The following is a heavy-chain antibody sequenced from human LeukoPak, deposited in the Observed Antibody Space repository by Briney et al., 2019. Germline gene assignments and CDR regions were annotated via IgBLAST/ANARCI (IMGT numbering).Heavy chain of an antibody. J-gene: IGHJ6*04. V-gene: IGHV3-7*01. CDR2: IKQDGSEK. CDR3: ARGVDTTMAPADV. CDR1: GFTFSTTW. D-gene: IGHD5-18*01. Sequence: PGRSLRLSFAASGFTFSTTWMSSVRQAPGKGLEWVANIKQDGSEKYYVDSVKGQFTISRDNAKNSLYLQMNSLRAEDTAVYYCARGVDTTMAPADVWGKGTTVTVSS.